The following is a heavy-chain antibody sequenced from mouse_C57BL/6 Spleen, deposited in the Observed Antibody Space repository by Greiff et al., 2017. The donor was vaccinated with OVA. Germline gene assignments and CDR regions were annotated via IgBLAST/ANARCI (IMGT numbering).Heavy chain of an antibody. V-gene: IGHV1-53*01. D-gene: IGHD1-1*01. CDR2: INPSNGGT. CDR1: GYTFTSYW. Sequence: VQLQQSGTELVKPGASVKLSCKASGYTFTSYWMHWVKQRPGQGLEWIGNINPSNGGTNYNETFKSKATLTVDKSSSTAYMQLSSLTSEDSAVYYCARWDSVVATSYWYFDVWGTGTTVTVSS. J-gene: IGHJ1*03. CDR3: ARWDSVVATSYWYFDV.